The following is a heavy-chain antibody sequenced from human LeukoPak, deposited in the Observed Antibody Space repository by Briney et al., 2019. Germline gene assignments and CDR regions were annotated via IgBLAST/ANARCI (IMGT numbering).Heavy chain of an antibody. CDR1: GGSISSYY. J-gene: IGHJ1*01. D-gene: IGHD3-9*01. V-gene: IGHV4-59*01. CDR2: IYYSGST. CDR3: ASAQPGYDILTGYYGVGYFQH. Sequence: SETLSLTCTVSGGSISSYYRSWIRQPPGKGLEWIGYIYYSGSTNYNPSLKSRVTISVDTSKNQFSLRLSSVTAADTAVYYCASAQPGYDILTGYYGVGYFQHWGQGTLVTVSS.